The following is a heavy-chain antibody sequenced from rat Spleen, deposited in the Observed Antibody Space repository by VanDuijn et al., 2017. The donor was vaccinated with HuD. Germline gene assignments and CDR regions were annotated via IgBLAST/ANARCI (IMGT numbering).Heavy chain of an antibody. D-gene: IGHD1-4*01. CDR3: AKGGYNYGWFAY. J-gene: IGHJ3*01. V-gene: IGHV3-1*01. CDR1: GYSITSNY. CDR2: ISYSGST. Sequence: EVQLQESGPGLVKPSQSLSLTCSVTGYSITSNYWGWIRKFPGNKMEWMGYISYSGSTSYNPSLKSRISITRDTSKNQFFLQLNSVTTEDAATYYCAKGGYNYGWFAYWGQGTLVTVSS.